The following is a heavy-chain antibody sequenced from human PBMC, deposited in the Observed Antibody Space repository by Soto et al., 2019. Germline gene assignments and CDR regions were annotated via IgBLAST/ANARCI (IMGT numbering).Heavy chain of an antibody. V-gene: IGHV1-69*13. Sequence: ASVKVSCKASGGTFSSYAISWVRQAPGQGLEWMGGIIPIFGTANYAQKFQGRVTITADESTSTAYMELSSLRSEDTAVYYCARVRYSYGYKGFDYWGQGTLVTVSS. J-gene: IGHJ4*02. CDR3: ARVRYSYGYKGFDY. CDR1: GGTFSSYA. CDR2: IIPIFGTA. D-gene: IGHD5-18*01.